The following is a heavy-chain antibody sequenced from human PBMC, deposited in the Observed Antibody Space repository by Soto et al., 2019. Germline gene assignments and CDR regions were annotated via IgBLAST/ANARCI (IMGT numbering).Heavy chain of an antibody. Sequence: GGSLRLSCAASGFTFSSYAMHWVRQAPGKGLEWVAVISYDGSNKYYADSVKGRFTISRDNSKNTLYLQMNSLRAEDTAVYYCARSPSRNYFDYWGQGTLVTVSS. CDR3: ARSPSRNYFDY. V-gene: IGHV3-30*04. J-gene: IGHJ4*02. CDR2: ISYDGSNK. CDR1: GFTFSSYA.